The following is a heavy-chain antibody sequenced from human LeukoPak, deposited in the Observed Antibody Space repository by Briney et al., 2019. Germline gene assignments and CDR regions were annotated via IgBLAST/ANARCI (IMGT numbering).Heavy chain of an antibody. V-gene: IGHV1-18*01. CDR3: ARDQDYGGTNYYYYYMDV. CDR2: ISAYNGNT. Sequence: AASVKVSCKASGYTFTSYGISWVRQAPGQGLEWMGWISAYNGNTNYAQKLQGRVTMTTDTSTSTAYMELRSLRSDDTAVYYCARDQDYGGTNYYYYYMDVWGKGTTVTVSS. D-gene: IGHD4-23*01. J-gene: IGHJ6*03. CDR1: GYTFTSYG.